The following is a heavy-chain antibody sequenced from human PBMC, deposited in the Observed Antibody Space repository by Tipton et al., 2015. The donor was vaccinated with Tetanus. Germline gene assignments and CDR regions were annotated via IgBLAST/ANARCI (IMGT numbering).Heavy chain of an antibody. D-gene: IGHD3-3*01. CDR3: ARDITVYGVDA. CDR2: ISHSGTT. J-gene: IGHJ6*02. Sequence: TLSLTCTVSGVSVMSGEYFWSWIRQTPGKGLEWIGDISHSGTTAYNPSLKSRVSMSVDASNNQFSLMLSSVTAVDTGIYYCARDITVYGVDAWGQGTTVTVSS. V-gene: IGHV4-31*03. CDR1: GVSVMSGEYF.